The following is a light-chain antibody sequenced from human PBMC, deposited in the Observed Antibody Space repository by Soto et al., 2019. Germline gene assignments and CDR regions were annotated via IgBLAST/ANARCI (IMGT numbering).Light chain of an antibody. CDR2: EVS. V-gene: IGLV2-14*01. Sequence: QSALTQPASVSGSPGQSITISCTGTSSDVGGYNYVSWYQQHPGKAPKLMIYEVSNRPSGVSNRFSGSKSGNTASLTISGVQAEDEADYYCSSYTSSSTLHWVFGGGTKLTVL. CDR3: SSYTSSSTLHWV. J-gene: IGLJ3*02. CDR1: SSDVGGYNY.